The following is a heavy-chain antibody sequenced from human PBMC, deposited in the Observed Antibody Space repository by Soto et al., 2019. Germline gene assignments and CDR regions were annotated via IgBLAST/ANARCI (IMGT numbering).Heavy chain of an antibody. V-gene: IGHV3-48*02. CDR2: IISSSSTI. Sequence: EVQLVESGGGLVQPGGSLRLSCAASGFTFSSYSMNWVRQAPGKGLEWVSYIISSSSTIYYADSVKGRFTISRDNAKNSLYLQMNSLRDEDTAVYYCARVGIEQQLTPRYYYYGMDVWGQGTTVTVSS. J-gene: IGHJ6*02. D-gene: IGHD6-13*01. CDR3: ARVGIEQQLTPRYYYYGMDV. CDR1: GFTFSSYS.